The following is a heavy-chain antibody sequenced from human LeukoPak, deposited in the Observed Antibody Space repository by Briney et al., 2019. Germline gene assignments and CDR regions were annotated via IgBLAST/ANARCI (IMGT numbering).Heavy chain of an antibody. Sequence: PGGSLRLSCAASGFTFSTSWMSWVRQVPGKGLEWVAVISYDGSNKYYADSVKGRFTISRDNSKNTLYLQMNSLRAEDTAVYYCAREDGTVTAFDYWGQGTLVTVSS. J-gene: IGHJ4*02. CDR3: AREDGTVTAFDY. V-gene: IGHV3-30*03. D-gene: IGHD2-21*02. CDR1: GFTFSTSW. CDR2: ISYDGSNK.